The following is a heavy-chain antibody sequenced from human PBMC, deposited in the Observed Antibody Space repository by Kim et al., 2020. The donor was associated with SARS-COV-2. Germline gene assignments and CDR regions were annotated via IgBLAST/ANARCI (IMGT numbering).Heavy chain of an antibody. J-gene: IGHJ6*02. CDR3: AKDQGYSSSWYLGMGHYYYYGMDV. Sequence: GGSLRLSCAASGFTFSSYAMSWVRQAPGKGLEWVSAISGSGGSTYYADSVKGRFTISRDNSKNTLYLQMNSLRAEDTAVYYCAKDQGYSSSWYLGMGHYYYYGMDVWGQGTTVTVSS. CDR1: GFTFSSYA. D-gene: IGHD6-13*01. V-gene: IGHV3-23*01. CDR2: ISGSGGST.